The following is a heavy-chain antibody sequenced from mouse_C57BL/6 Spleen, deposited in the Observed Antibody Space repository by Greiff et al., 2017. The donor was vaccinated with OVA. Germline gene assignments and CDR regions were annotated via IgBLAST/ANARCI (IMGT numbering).Heavy chain of an antibody. Sequence: VQLQQSGSELRSPGSSVKLSCKDFDSEVFPIAYMSWVRQKPGHGFEWIGGILPSIGRTIYGEKFEDKATLDADTLSNTAYLELNSLTSEDSAIYYCARGSSGYLYYYAMDYWGQGTSVTVSS. D-gene: IGHD3-2*02. V-gene: IGHV15-2*01. CDR2: ILPSIGRT. CDR1: DSEVFPIAY. J-gene: IGHJ4*01. CDR3: ARGSSGYLYYYAMDY.